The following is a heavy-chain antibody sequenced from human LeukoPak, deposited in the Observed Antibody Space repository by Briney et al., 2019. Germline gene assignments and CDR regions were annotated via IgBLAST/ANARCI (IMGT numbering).Heavy chain of an antibody. CDR1: GYTFTSYG. V-gene: IGHV1-2*02. J-gene: IGHJ3*02. CDR3: ARDRNDYYYGSGQNAFDI. Sequence: ASVKVSCKASGYTFTSYGISWVRQAPGQGLEWMGWINPNSGGTNYAQKFQGRVTMTRDTSISTAYMELSRLRSDDTAVYYCARDRNDYYYGSGQNAFDIWGQGTVVTVSS. CDR2: INPNSGGT. D-gene: IGHD3-10*01.